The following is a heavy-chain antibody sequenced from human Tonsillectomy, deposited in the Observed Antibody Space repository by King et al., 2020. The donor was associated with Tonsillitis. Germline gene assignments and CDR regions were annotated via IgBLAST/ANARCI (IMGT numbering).Heavy chain of an antibody. V-gene: IGHV3-48*01. D-gene: IGHD3-10*01. CDR1: GFTFSSYS. Sequence: VQLVESGGGLVQPGGSLRLSCAASGFTFSSYSMNWVRQAPGKGLEWVSYIRSSSSTIYYADSVKGRFTISRDNAKNSLYLQMNSLRAEDTAVYYCARDGLGYYYGSGSYYKDNLFDYWGQGTLVTVSS. CDR2: IRSSSSTI. CDR3: ARDGLGYYYGSGSYYKDNLFDY. J-gene: IGHJ4*02.